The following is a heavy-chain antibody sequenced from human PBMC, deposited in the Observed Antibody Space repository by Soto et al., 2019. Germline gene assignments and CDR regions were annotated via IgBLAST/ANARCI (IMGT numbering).Heavy chain of an antibody. D-gene: IGHD5-12*01. CDR1: GFTISNYS. Sequence: PGGSLRLSCAASGFTISNYSMHWVRQAPGKGLEWVAVISKDGDKKYYADSVKGRFTISRDNSKNTLYLQVNSLRPEDTAVYYCAREWSVANPGYWGQGTQVTVSS. CDR3: AREWSVANPGY. V-gene: IGHV3-30-3*01. J-gene: IGHJ4*02. CDR2: ISKDGDKK.